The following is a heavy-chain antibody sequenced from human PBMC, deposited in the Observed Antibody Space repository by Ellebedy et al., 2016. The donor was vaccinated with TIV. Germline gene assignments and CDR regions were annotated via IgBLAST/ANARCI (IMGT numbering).Heavy chain of an antibody. D-gene: IGHD1-14*01. V-gene: IGHV3-48*01. CDR2: ISISGTTL. J-gene: IGHJ6*02. CDR3: ARVDRVSHAMDV. CDR1: GFTLSNSG. Sequence: GEPLKISXAASGFTLSNSGMTWVRQAPGKGLEWVSYISISGTTLYYADSVRGRFTISRDNAKNSLYLRMNSLRADDTAMYYCARVDRVSHAMDVWGQGTPVTVSS.